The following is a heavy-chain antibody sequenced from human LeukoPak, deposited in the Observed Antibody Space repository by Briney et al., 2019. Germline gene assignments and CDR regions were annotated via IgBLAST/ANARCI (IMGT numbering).Heavy chain of an antibody. J-gene: IGHJ4*02. CDR1: GVNFSSYW. D-gene: IGHD3-3*01. CDR3: ARDAYYDFWSGYPRYFDY. V-gene: IGHV3-7*01. Sequence: QPGGSLRLSCAVSGVNFSSYWMSWVRQTPGKGLEWVANIKQDGSEEYYVDSVKGRFTISTDNAKNSLYLQMNSLRAEDTAVYYCARDAYYDFWSGYPRYFDYWGQGTLVTVSP. CDR2: IKQDGSEE.